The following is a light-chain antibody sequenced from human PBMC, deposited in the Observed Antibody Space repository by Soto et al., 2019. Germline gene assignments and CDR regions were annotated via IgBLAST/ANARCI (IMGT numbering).Light chain of an antibody. V-gene: IGKV3-15*01. Sequence: ETVLTQSPATLSVSPGERASLSCGASHSVSTNLAWYQKKPGQVPMLLLYGASTRSSDIPARFSGSGSGTESKPTISGLQSEDVAVYYCQQYNDWHPTFGGGTKVVIE. CDR2: GAS. J-gene: IGKJ4*01. CDR1: HSVSTN. CDR3: QQYNDWHPT.